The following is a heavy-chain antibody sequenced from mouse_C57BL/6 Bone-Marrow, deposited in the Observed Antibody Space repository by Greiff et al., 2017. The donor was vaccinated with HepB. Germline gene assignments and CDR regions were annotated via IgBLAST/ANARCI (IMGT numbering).Heavy chain of an antibody. D-gene: IGHD1-1*01. CDR1: GYTFTSYW. V-gene: IGHV1-59*01. Sequence: QVQLKQPGAELVRPGTSVKLSCKASGYTFTSYWMHWVKQRPGQGLEWIGVIDPSDSYTNYNQKFKGKATLTVDTSSSTAYMQLSSLTSEDSAVYYCARCYYGSSRDYAMDYWGQGTSVTVSS. CDR2: IDPSDSYT. CDR3: ARCYYGSSRDYAMDY. J-gene: IGHJ4*01.